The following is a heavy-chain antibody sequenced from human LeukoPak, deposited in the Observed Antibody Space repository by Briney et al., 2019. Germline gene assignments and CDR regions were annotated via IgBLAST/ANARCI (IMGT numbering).Heavy chain of an antibody. CDR2: IRYDGSNK. J-gene: IGHJ6*02. CDR1: GFTFSSYG. CDR3: AKDLFPEANGDYYYYGMDV. Sequence: PGGSLRLSCAASGFTFSSYGMHWVRQAPGKGLEWVAFIRYDGSNKYYADSVKGRFTISRDNSKNTLYLQMNSLRAEDTAVYYCAKDLFPEANGDYYYYGMDVWGQGTTVTVSS. D-gene: IGHD2-21*01. V-gene: IGHV3-30*02.